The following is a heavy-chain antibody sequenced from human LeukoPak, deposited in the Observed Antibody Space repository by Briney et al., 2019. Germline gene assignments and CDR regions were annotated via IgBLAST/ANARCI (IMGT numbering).Heavy chain of an antibody. CDR1: GLTFNHYG. V-gene: IGHV3-30*03. CDR2: ISYNGNNK. J-gene: IGHJ6*03. CDR3: AREGWKYSSSSFYYYYYMDV. D-gene: IGHD6-6*01. Sequence: PGGSLRLSCAASGLTFNHYGMHWVRQAPGKGLEWLAIISYNGNNKYHADPVKGRFTISRDNYKNTLYLQMNSLRAEDTAVYYCAREGWKYSSSSFYYYYYMDVWGKGTTVTVSS.